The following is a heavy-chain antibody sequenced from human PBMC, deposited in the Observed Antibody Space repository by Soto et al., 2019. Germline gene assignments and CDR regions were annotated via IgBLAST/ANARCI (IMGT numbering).Heavy chain of an antibody. J-gene: IGHJ6*03. CDR3: ARDLGYCSSTSCYSYYYYMDV. Sequence: GGSLRLSCAASGFTVSSNYMSWVRQAPGKGLEWVSVIYSGGSTYYADSVKGRFTISRDNSKNTLYLQMNSLRAEDTAVYYCARDLGYCSSTSCYSYYYYMDVWGKGTTVTVSS. CDR1: GFTVSSNY. V-gene: IGHV3-66*01. D-gene: IGHD2-2*02. CDR2: IYSGGST.